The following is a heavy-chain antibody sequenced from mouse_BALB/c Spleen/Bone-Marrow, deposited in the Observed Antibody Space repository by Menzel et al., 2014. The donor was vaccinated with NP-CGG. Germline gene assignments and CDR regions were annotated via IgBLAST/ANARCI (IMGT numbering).Heavy chain of an antibody. J-gene: IGHJ1*01. CDR2: SSSGSSTI. D-gene: IGHD4-1*01. V-gene: IGHV5-17*02. CDR1: GFTFSSFG. Sequence: EVKLVESGGGLVQPGGSRKLSCAASGFTFSSFGMHWVRQAPEKGLEWVAYSSSGSSTIYYADTVKGRFTISRDNPKNTLFLQMTSLRSEDTAMYYCARSWEYFDVWGAGTTVTVSS. CDR3: ARSWEYFDV.